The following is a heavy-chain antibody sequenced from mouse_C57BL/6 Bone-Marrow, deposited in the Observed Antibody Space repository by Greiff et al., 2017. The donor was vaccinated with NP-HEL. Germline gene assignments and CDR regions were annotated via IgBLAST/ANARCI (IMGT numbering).Heavy chain of an antibody. CDR3: ARRYYGSLCYFDY. CDR1: GYTFTSYW. D-gene: IGHD1-1*01. J-gene: IGHJ2*01. Sequence: VQLQQPGAELVKPGASVKLSCKASGYTFTSYWMQWVKQRPGQGLEWIGEIDPSDSYTHYNQKFKGKATLTVDTSSSSAYMQLSSLTSEDSAVYYCARRYYGSLCYFDYWGQGTTLTVSS. CDR2: IDPSDSYT. V-gene: IGHV1-50*01.